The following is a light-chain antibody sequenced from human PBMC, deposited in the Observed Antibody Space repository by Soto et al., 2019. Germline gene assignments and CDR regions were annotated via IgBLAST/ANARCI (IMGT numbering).Light chain of an antibody. V-gene: IGKV1-33*01. Sequence: DIQMTPSPSSLSASVRDRVTITCQASQNINNYLNWYQQKPGKAPKLLIYDASNLETGVPSRFSGSGSGTDYTFTITSLQPEDIATYYCQQYDDVPWTFGQGTKVEIK. J-gene: IGKJ1*01. CDR2: DAS. CDR1: QNINNY. CDR3: QQYDDVPWT.